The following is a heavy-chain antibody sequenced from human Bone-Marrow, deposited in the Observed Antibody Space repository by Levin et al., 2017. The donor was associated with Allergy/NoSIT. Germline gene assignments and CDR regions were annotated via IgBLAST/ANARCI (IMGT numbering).Heavy chain of an antibody. J-gene: IGHJ4*02. CDR1: GGSISSSSYY. V-gene: IGHV4-39*07. CDR2: IYYSGST. Sequence: PSETLSLTCTVSGGSISSSSYYWGWIRQPPGKGLEWIGSIYYSGSTYYNPSLKSRVTISVDTSKNQFSLKLSSVTAADTAVYYCARDVRMATTEFDYWGQGTLVTVSS. CDR3: ARDVRMATTEFDY. D-gene: IGHD5-24*01.